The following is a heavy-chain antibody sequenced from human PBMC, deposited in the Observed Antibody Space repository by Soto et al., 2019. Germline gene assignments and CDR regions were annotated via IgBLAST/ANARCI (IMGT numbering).Heavy chain of an antibody. CDR1: GDSISTYY. J-gene: IGHJ3*02. CDR2: IYYSGST. V-gene: IGHV4-59*06. D-gene: IGHD3-16*01. CDR3: ARGLRLGETDAFDI. Sequence: SETLSLTCTVSGDSISTYYWSWIRQHPGKGLEWIGYIYYSGSTYYNPSLKSRVTISVDTSKNQFSLKLSSVTAADTAVYYCARGLRLGETDAFDIWGQGTMVTVSS.